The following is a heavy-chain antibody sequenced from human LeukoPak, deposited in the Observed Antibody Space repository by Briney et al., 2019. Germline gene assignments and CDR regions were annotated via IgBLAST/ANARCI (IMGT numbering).Heavy chain of an antibody. V-gene: IGHV4-4*07. CDR3: AREGGPYRPLDY. Sequence: SETLSLTCTVSGGSISLYYWSWIRQPAGKGLEWIGRIYSSGSTNYNPSLKSRVTMSVDTSKNHFSLKLSSVTAADTAVYYCAREGGPYRPLDYSGQGTLVTVSS. CDR2: IYSSGST. J-gene: IGHJ4*02. CDR1: GGSISLYY.